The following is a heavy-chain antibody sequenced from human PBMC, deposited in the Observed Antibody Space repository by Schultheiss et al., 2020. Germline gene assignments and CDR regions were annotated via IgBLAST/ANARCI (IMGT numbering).Heavy chain of an antibody. V-gene: IGHV4-59*01. D-gene: IGHD6-19*01. CDR1: GDSISTYY. Sequence: SQTLSLTCTVSGDSISTYYWSWIRQSPGKGLEWIGYISYSGSTKYNPSLRSRVIISVDTSKNQFSLRLTSVTAADTAVYYCARGSGQQWLVSYYYYGMDVWGQGTTVTVSS. CDR2: ISYSGST. J-gene: IGHJ6*02. CDR3: ARGSGQQWLVSYYYYGMDV.